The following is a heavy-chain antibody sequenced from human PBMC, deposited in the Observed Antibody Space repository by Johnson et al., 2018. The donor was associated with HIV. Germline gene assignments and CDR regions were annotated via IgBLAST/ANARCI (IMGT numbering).Heavy chain of an antibody. CDR1: GFTFSDYA. Sequence: QVQLVESGGGVVQPGRSLRLSCSASGFTFSDYAMHWVRQAPGKGLQWVAVISYDGSNKYYADSVKGRFTISRDNAKNSLYLQMSSLRAEDTAVYYCAKGEPVAFDIWGQGTMVTVSS. CDR2: ISYDGSNK. D-gene: IGHD1-14*01. CDR3: AKGEPVAFDI. J-gene: IGHJ3*02. V-gene: IGHV3-30-3*01.